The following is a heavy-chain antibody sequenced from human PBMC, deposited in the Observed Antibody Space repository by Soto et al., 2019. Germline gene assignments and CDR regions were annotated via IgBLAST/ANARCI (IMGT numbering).Heavy chain of an antibody. V-gene: IGHV3-9*01. Sequence: EVQLVESGGGLVQPGRSLRLSCAASGFTFDDYAMHWVRQAPGKGPEWVSGISWNSGSIGYADSMKGRFTISRDNAKNSLYLQMNSLRPEDTAFYYCAKDMDDHSVSGRHEGYFDYWGQGTLVIVSS. CDR2: ISWNSGSI. D-gene: IGHD3-10*01. CDR3: AKDMDDHSVSGRHEGYFDY. CDR1: GFTFDDYA. J-gene: IGHJ4*02.